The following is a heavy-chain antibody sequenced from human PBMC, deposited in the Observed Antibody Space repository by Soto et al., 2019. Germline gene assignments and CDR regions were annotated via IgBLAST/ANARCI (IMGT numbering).Heavy chain of an antibody. J-gene: IGHJ6*02. CDR2: IYYRGNT. Sequence: PSETLSLTCSVSGYSISSGFYWDWIRQPPGKGLEWIGSIYYRGNTYYNPSHNGRITISLDTSKNQFSLRLTSVTAADTAVYYCARGYGSGSYYNPYGMDVWGQGTTVTVSS. CDR3: ARGYGSGSYYNPYGMDV. CDR1: GYSISSGFY. D-gene: IGHD3-10*01. V-gene: IGHV4-38-2*02.